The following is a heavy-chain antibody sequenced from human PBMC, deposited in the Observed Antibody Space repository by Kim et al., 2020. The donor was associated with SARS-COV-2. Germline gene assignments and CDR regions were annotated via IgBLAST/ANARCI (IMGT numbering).Heavy chain of an antibody. V-gene: IGHV3-9*01. D-gene: IGHD1-26*01. CDR3: AKDIGAGSYYRWDAFDI. J-gene: IGHJ3*02. Sequence: GGSLRLSCAASGFTFGDYAMHWVRQAPGKGLEWVSGISWNSGSIGYADSVKGRFTISRDNAKNSLYLQMNSLRAEDTALYYCAKDIGAGSYYRWDAFDIWGQGTMVTVSS. CDR2: ISWNSGSI. CDR1: GFTFGDYA.